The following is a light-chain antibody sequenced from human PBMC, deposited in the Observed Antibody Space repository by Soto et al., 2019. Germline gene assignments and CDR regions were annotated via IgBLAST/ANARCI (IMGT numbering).Light chain of an antibody. J-gene: IGLJ1*01. CDR3: CAHVGSSTYV. CDR1: IIDVDDY. CDR2: DVT. Sequence: QSALTQPRSVSGSPGQSVTISCSGTIIDVDDYVSWYQQHPGKAPKVIIYDVTERPSGVPDRFSGSKSGNAASLTVSGLQAEDEADYYCCAHVGSSTYVFGSGTKVTDL. V-gene: IGLV2-11*01.